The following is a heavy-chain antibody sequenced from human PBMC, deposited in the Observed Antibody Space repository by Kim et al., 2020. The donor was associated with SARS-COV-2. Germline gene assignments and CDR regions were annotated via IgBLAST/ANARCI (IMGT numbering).Heavy chain of an antibody. J-gene: IGHJ5*02. CDR2: IYSGGST. CDR3: AREVLLWFGELLLQSNWFDP. V-gene: IGHV3-66*02. CDR1: GFTVSSNY. Sequence: GGSLRLSCAASGFTVSSNYMSWVRQAPGKGLEWVSVIYSGGSTYYADSVKGRFTISRDNSKNTLYLQMNSLRAEDTAVYYCAREVLLWFGELLLQSNWFDPWGQGTLVTVSS. D-gene: IGHD3-10*01.